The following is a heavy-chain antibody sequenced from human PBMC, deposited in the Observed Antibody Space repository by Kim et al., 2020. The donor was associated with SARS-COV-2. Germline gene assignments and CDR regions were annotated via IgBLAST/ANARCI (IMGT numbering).Heavy chain of an antibody. Sequence: GGSLRLSCAASGFTFDDYAMHWVRQAPGKGLEWVSGISWNSGSIGYADSVKGRFTISRDNAKNSLYLQMNSLRAEDTALYYCAKDSGYSSGWSFDYWGQG. CDR1: GFTFDDYA. D-gene: IGHD6-19*01. V-gene: IGHV3-9*01. CDR3: AKDSGYSSGWSFDY. CDR2: ISWNSGSI. J-gene: IGHJ4*02.